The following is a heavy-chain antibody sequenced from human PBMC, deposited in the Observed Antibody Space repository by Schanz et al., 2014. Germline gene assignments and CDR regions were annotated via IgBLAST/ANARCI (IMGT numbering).Heavy chain of an antibody. J-gene: IGHJ4*02. Sequence: EVQLVESGGGLVKPGGSLRLSCEASEFTFSSYKMNWVRQAPGKGLEWVSALSGSGGSTYYADSVKGRFTISRDNSRNTLYLQMNSLRTEDTAVYYCASPSGYSDYGTYFDFWGQGTLVTVSS. CDR2: LSGSGGST. CDR3: ASPSGYSDYGTYFDF. D-gene: IGHD5-12*01. CDR1: EFTFSSYK. V-gene: IGHV3-23*04.